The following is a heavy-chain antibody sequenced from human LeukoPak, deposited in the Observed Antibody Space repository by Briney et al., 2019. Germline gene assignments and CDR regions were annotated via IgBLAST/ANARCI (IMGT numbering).Heavy chain of an antibody. J-gene: IGHJ5*02. CDR2: ISSSSSTI. CDR3: ARAPKFRLVGVPKGPFDP. V-gene: IGHV3-48*01. Sequence: GGSLRLSCAASGFAFSSYSMNWVRQAPGKGLEWVSYISSSSSTIYYADSVKGRFTISRDNAKNSLYLQMNSLRAEDTAVYYCARAPKFRLVGVPKGPFDPWGQGTLVTVSS. D-gene: IGHD1-26*01. CDR1: GFAFSSYS.